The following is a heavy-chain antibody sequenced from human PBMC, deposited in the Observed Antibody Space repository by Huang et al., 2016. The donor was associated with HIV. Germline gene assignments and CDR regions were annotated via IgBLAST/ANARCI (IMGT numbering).Heavy chain of an antibody. Sequence: QVQLVESGGGVVQPGTSLRLSCAASGFTFSNYAMNWVRQVPGKGLEGVAVISNEGSTKYYADSVKGRFTISRDNSKNTVYLQMNSLRAEDTAVYYCARSEPSRYYFDYWGQGTLVTVSS. CDR1: GFTFSNYA. CDR2: ISNEGSTK. CDR3: ARSEPSRYYFDY. V-gene: IGHV3-30-3*01. J-gene: IGHJ4*02.